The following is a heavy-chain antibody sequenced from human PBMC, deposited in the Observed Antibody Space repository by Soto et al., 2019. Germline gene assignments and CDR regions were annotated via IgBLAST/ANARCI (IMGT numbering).Heavy chain of an antibody. CDR1: GFTFSSYW. V-gene: IGHV3-7*01. CDR2: IKQDGSEK. CDR3: ARDNPGTYFDP. J-gene: IGHJ4*02. Sequence: GGSLRLSCAASGFTFSSYWMSWVRQAPGKGLEWVANIKQDGSEKYYVDSVKGRFTVFRDNANNSLFLQMDGLRVEDTALYFCARDNPGTYFDPWGQGTLVTVSS.